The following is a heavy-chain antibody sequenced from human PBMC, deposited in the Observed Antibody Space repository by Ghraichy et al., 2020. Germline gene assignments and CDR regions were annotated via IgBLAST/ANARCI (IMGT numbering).Heavy chain of an antibody. Sequence: ESLNISCTVSGGSISSSSYYWGWIRQPPGKGLEWIGSIYYSGSTYYNPSLKSRVTISVDTSKNQFSLKLSSVTTADTAVYYCARDKYSYGFHYYYGMDVWGQGTTVTVSS. D-gene: IGHD5-18*01. J-gene: IGHJ6*02. CDR2: IYYSGST. CDR3: ARDKYSYGFHYYYGMDV. V-gene: IGHV4-39*07. CDR1: GGSISSSSYY.